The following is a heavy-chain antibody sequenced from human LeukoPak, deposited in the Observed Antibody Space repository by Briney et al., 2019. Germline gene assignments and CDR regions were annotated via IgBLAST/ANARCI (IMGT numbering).Heavy chain of an antibody. V-gene: IGHV3-33*06. Sequence: GGSLRLSCAASGFTFSSYGMHWVRQAPGKGLEWVVVIWYDGSNKYYADSVKGRFTISRDNSKNTLYLQMNSLRAEDTAVYYCAKDRGYYFDYWGQGTLVTVSS. J-gene: IGHJ4*02. D-gene: IGHD3-10*01. CDR2: IWYDGSNK. CDR3: AKDRGYYFDY. CDR1: GFTFSSYG.